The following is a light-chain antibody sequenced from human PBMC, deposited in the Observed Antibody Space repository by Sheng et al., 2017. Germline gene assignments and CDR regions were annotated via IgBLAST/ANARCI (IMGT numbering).Light chain of an antibody. CDR3: QQYNYWPPLT. V-gene: IGKV3-15*01. CDR1: QNVFSN. Sequence: TVMTQSPATLSVSPGERATLSCRASQNVFSNLAWYQQKPGQAPRLLIYGASTRATGIPARFSGSGSGTEFTLTISSLQSEDFAVYYCQQYNYWPPLTFGGGTKVEIK. CDR2: GAS. J-gene: IGKJ4*01.